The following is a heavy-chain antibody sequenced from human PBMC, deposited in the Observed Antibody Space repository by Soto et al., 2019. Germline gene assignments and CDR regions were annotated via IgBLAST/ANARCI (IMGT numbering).Heavy chain of an antibody. D-gene: IGHD1-1*01. CDR2: TSNDGYQT. CDR1: GSNFSTYA. Sequence: QVQLVESGGGVVQPGGSLRLSCVASGSNFSTYAMVWVRQPPGQGLEWVAVTSNDGYQTYYGDYVKGRFTISRDNSKNTLFLQMNGLRAEDTAVNYFARETYSIGHWMGYFDPWGRGTWVTVPS. J-gene: IGHJ2*01. CDR3: ARETYSIGHWMGYFDP. V-gene: IGHV3-30*04.